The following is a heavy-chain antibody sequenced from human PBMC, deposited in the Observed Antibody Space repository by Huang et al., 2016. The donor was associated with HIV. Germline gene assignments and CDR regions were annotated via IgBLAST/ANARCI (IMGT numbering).Heavy chain of an antibody. CDR3: VRVRRVTDTHCVADCNTLEIFDI. Sequence: QVQLVQSGSELKKPGASVKVSCKASGYIFTNYGVHWVRQAPGQVIEWMGLINTNTGSPRYAQGFTGRFAFSLDTSVNPAYLQISSRKAEDSAIYYCVRVRRVTDTHCVADCNTLEIFDIWGQGTMVTVSA. J-gene: IGHJ3*02. V-gene: IGHV7-4-1*02. CDR1: GYIFTNYG. D-gene: IGHD2-21*02. CDR2: INTNTGSP.